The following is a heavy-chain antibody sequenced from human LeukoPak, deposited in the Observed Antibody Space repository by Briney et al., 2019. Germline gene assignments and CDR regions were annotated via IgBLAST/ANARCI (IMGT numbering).Heavy chain of an antibody. J-gene: IGHJ6*03. CDR3: ARDRCSGGRCYSLSVGHMDV. Sequence: GGSLRLSCAASGFIFSSYSMNWVRQAPGKGLEWVSYISSSSTTIYYADSVKGRFTISRDNAKNSLYLQMNSLRAEDTALYYCARDRCSGGRCYSLSVGHMDVWGKGTTVTVSS. V-gene: IGHV3-48*01. CDR2: ISSSSTTI. CDR1: GFIFSSYS. D-gene: IGHD2-15*01.